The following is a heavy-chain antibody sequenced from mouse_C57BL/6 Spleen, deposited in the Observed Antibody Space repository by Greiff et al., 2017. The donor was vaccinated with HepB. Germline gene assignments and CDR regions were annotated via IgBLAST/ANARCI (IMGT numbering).Heavy chain of an antibody. Sequence: VQLQQSGAELVRPGASVKLSCTASGFNIKDYYMHWVKQRPEQGLEWIGRIDPEDGDTEYAPKFQGKATMTADTSSNTAYLQLSSLTSEDTAVYYCAYYSNWYFDVWGTGTTVTVSS. CDR3: AYYSNWYFDV. D-gene: IGHD2-5*01. CDR2: IDPEDGDT. J-gene: IGHJ1*03. CDR1: GFNIKDYY. V-gene: IGHV14-1*01.